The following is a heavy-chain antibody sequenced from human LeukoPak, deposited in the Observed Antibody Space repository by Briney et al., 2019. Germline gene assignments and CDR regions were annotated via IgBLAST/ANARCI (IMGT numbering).Heavy chain of an antibody. CDR1: GFMFKDFP. D-gene: IGHD3-3*01. CDR3: AKARDYDFWSGFDY. J-gene: IGHJ4*02. CDR2: ISAGVDLT. Sequence: GGSLRLSCAASGFMFKDFPMTWVRQAPGKGLEWLSAISAGVDLTFHADSLRGRFTISRDNAKNSLYLQMNSLRAEDMALYYCAKARDYDFWSGFDYWGQGTLVTVSS. V-gene: IGHV3-23*01.